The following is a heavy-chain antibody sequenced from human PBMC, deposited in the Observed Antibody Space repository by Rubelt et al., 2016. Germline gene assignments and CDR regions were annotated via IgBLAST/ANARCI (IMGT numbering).Heavy chain of an antibody. Sequence: EVQLLESGGGLVQPGGSLRLSCATSGFTFTTYAMSWVRQAPGKGLDWVSAISTSGGTTYYADSVKGRFTISRDNSRNTQYLQMNSLRAEDTAIFYCARDRYSGHGSGSYYASFNYWGQGILVTVSS. CDR1: GFTFTTYA. CDR3: ARDRYSGHGSGSYYASFNY. V-gene: IGHV3-23*01. J-gene: IGHJ4*02. CDR2: ISTSGGTT. D-gene: IGHD3-10*01.